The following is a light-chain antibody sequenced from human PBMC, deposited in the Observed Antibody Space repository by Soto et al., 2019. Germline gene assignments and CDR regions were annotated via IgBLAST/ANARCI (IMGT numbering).Light chain of an antibody. CDR1: QSVSSTL. J-gene: IGKJ1*01. V-gene: IGKV3-20*01. CDR3: QHYGDSSWA. Sequence: ELVLTQSPVALSLSSGERATLSCRASQSVSSTLLTWYQQKPGQAPRLLIYGVSSRATGIPDRFSGSGSGTDVTLTSSRVEPEDFAVYFCQHYGDSSWAFGSGSRVEIK. CDR2: GVS.